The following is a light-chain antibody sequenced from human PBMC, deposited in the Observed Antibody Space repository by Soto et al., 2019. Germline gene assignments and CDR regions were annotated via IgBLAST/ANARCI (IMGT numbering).Light chain of an antibody. J-gene: IGLJ2*01. Sequence: QSALTQPPSVSAAPGQKVTISCSGSRSNIGNNYVSWYQQLPGTAPKLLIYDNNKRPSGIPDRFSGSKSGTSATLGITGLQTGDEADYYCGTWDSSLSVVFGGGTKLTVL. CDR2: DNN. V-gene: IGLV1-51*01. CDR3: GTWDSSLSVV. CDR1: RSNIGNNY.